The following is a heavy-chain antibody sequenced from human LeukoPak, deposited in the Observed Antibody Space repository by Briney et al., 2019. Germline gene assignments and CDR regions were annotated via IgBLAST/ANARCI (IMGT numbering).Heavy chain of an antibody. CDR1: GFIFTNYN. Sequence: GGSLRLSCAASGFIFTNYNFNWVRQAPGKGLEWVSAISGSGGSTYYADSVKGRFTISRDNSKNTLYLQMNSLRAEDTAVYYCAKVGYCSSTSCNEANHYYYYYMDVWGKGTTVTVSS. J-gene: IGHJ6*03. V-gene: IGHV3-23*01. D-gene: IGHD2-2*01. CDR3: AKVGYCSSTSCNEANHYYYYYMDV. CDR2: ISGSGGST.